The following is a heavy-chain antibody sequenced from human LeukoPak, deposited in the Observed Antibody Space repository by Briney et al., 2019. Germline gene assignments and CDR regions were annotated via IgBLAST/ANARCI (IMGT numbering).Heavy chain of an antibody. J-gene: IGHJ3*02. V-gene: IGHV4-59*01. CDR1: GGSISSYY. CDR2: IYYSGST. CDR3: ARGTVSTHAFDI. Sequence: SETLSLTCTVSGGSISSYYWSWIRQPPGKGLEWIGYIYYSGSTNYNPSLKSRVTISVDTSKNQFSPKLSSVTAADTAVYYCARGTVSTHAFDIWGQGTMVTVSS. D-gene: IGHD4-11*01.